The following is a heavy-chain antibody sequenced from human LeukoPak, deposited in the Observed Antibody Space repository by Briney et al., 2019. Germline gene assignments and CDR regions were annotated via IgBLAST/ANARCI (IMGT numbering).Heavy chain of an antibody. J-gene: IGHJ4*02. V-gene: IGHV4-59*08. CDR3: ARRGSSTSTDY. CDR1: GGSISSHY. CDR2: IYYSGST. D-gene: IGHD2-2*01. Sequence: SETLSLTCTVSGGSISSHYWSWIRQPPGKGLEWIGFIYYSGSTNYNPSLKSRVTISVDTSKNQFSLELSSVTAADTAVYYCARRGSSTSTDYWGQGALVIVSS.